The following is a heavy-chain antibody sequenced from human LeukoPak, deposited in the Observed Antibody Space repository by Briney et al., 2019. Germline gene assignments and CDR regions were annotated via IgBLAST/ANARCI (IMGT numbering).Heavy chain of an antibody. CDR3: ARAQGSYYHYYMDV. Sequence: ASVKVSCKASGYTFTSYGISWVRQAPGQGLEWMGIINPSGGSPNYAQKFQGRVTMTRDMSTSTVNMELSSLRSEDTAVYYCARAQGSYYHYYMDVWGKGTTVTVSS. CDR1: GYTFTSYG. V-gene: IGHV1-46*01. J-gene: IGHJ6*03. D-gene: IGHD1-26*01. CDR2: INPSGGSP.